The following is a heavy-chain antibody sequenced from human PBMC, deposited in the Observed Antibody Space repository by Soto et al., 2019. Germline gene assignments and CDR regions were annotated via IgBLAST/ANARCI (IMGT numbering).Heavy chain of an antibody. J-gene: IGHJ4*02. V-gene: IGHV6-1*01. CDR2: TYYRSKWYS. CDR3: AKATTNGGWFNPFDS. CDR1: GDSVSLTMTA. Sequence: SQTLSLTFSISGDSVSLTMTACSWIRPSPSRGLEWLGRTYYRSKWYSDYAVSVKSRITINPDTSKNQFSLQMNSLTADDTAVYYCAKATTNGGWFNPFDSWGQGALVTVSA. D-gene: IGHD6-19*01.